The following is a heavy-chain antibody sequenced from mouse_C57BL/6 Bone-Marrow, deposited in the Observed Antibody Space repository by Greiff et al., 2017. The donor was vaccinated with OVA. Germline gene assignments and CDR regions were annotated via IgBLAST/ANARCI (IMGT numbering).Heavy chain of an antibody. V-gene: IGHV1-19*01. CDR1: GYTFTDYY. CDR2: INPYNGGT. J-gene: IGHJ4*01. D-gene: IGHD1-1*01. CDR3: ARHEERGDYYGSSYCAMDY. Sequence: EVQLQQSGPVLVKPGASVKMSCKASGYTFTDYYMNWVKQSHGKSLEWIGVINPYNGGTSYNQKFKGKATLTVDKSSSTVYMELSRLTSEDSAVYFCARHEERGDYYGSSYCAMDYWGQGTSVTVSS.